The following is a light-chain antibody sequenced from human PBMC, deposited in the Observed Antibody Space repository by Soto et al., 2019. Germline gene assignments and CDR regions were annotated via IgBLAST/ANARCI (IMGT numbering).Light chain of an antibody. V-gene: IGLV2-23*01. CDR1: SSTVGGFNV. Sequence: QSVLTQPASVAGSPGQSITISCTGTSSTVGGFNVVSWYPQHPGQAPKVIIYEGIKRPSGVSNRVSGSNSGSTASLTISGLQAEDEADYYCCSYVGATTYVFGTGTKVTVL. CDR3: CSYVGATTYV. CDR2: EGI. J-gene: IGLJ1*01.